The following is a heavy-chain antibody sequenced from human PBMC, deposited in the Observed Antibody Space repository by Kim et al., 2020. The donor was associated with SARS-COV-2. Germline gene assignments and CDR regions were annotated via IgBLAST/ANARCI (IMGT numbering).Heavy chain of an antibody. J-gene: IGHJ4*02. CDR1: GFTFSDYY. D-gene: IGHD6-6*01. Sequence: GGSLRLSCAASGFTFSDYYMSWIRQAPGKGLEWVSYISSSSSYTNYADSVKGRFTISRDNAKNSLYLQMNSLRAEDTAVYYCASGGTSSSAFDYRGQGTPVTVSP. V-gene: IGHV3-11*03. CDR2: ISSSSSYT. CDR3: ASGGTSSSAFDY.